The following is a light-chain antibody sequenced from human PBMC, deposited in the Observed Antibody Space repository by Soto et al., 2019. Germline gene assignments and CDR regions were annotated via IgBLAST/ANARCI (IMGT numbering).Light chain of an antibody. V-gene: IGKV3-15*01. J-gene: IGKJ1*01. CDR2: GAS. Sequence: EIVMTQSPATLSVSPGERATLSCRASHSVSSNLAWYQQKPGQAPRLLIYGASTRATGIPARFSDSGSGTEFTLTIRSLQSEDFAVYYCQQYNNWPAFGQGTKVEIK. CDR1: HSVSSN. CDR3: QQYNNWPA.